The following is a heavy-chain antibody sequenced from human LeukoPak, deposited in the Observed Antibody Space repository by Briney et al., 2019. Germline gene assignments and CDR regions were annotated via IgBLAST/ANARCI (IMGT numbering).Heavy chain of an antibody. J-gene: IGHJ4*02. V-gene: IGHV3-21*01. CDR3: ASGGLLWFGEFHFDY. Sequence: GGSLRLSCAASGVTFSSYGMSLVRQAPGKGLEWVSPIISSSSYIYYADSVKGRFTISRDNAKNSLCLQMNSLRAEDTAVYYCASGGLLWFGEFHFDYWGQGTLVTVSS. D-gene: IGHD3-10*01. CDR1: GVTFSSYG. CDR2: IISSSSYI.